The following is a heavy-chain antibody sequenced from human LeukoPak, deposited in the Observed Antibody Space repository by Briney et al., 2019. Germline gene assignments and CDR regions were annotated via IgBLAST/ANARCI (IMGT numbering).Heavy chain of an antibody. Sequence: GGSLRLSCEASGFTFSSYAMNWVRQAPGKGREWLASISDSGVTTNYADSAMGRFTISRENSKNTLYLQMSSLTADDTAVYYCVKGGWGTVSDIWGQGTMVTVSS. CDR2: ISDSGVTT. D-gene: IGHD3-16*01. CDR1: GFTFSSYA. CDR3: VKGGWGTVSDI. J-gene: IGHJ3*02. V-gene: IGHV3-23*01.